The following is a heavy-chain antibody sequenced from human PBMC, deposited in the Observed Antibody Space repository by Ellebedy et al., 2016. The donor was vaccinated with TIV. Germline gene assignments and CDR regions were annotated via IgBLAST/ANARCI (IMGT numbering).Heavy chain of an antibody. CDR2: IYAADSET. Sequence: GESLKISCKGSGYSFTNYWIAWVRQMPGKGLEWVGIIYAADSETNYNPSFEGQVTISADTSINTASLRWSSLKASDTAMYYCARHSVAADDGEDAFDFWGQGTMVTVSS. J-gene: IGHJ3*01. CDR1: GYSFTNYW. CDR3: ARHSVAADDGEDAFDF. V-gene: IGHV5-51*01. D-gene: IGHD5/OR15-5a*01.